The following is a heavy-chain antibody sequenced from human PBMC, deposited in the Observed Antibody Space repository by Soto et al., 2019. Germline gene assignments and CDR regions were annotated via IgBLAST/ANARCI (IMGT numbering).Heavy chain of an antibody. V-gene: IGHV3-74*01. CDR1: GFTFSSYW. J-gene: IGHJ4*02. CDR2: INSDGSST. CDR3: ARRVAVAGLHY. D-gene: IGHD6-19*01. Sequence: EVQLVESGGGLVQPGGSLSVSCAASGFTFSSYWMHWVRQAPGKGLVWVSRINSDGSSTSYADSVKGRFTISRDNAKNTLYLQMNSLRAEDTAIYYCARRVAVAGLHYWGQGTLVTVAS.